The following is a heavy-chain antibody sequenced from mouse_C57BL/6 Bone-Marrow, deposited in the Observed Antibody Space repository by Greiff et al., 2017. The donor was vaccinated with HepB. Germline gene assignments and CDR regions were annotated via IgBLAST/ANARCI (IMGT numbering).Heavy chain of an antibody. CDR1: GYSITSGYY. V-gene: IGHV3-6*01. D-gene: IGHD2-4*01. Sequence: DVQLQESGPGLVKPSQSLSLTCSVTGYSITSGYYWNWIRQFPGNKLEWMGYISYDGSNNYNPSLKNRISITRDTSKHQFFLKLNSVTTEDTATYYCARGEYDYDVAWFAYWGQGTLVTVAA. J-gene: IGHJ3*01. CDR3: ARGEYDYDVAWFAY. CDR2: ISYDGSN.